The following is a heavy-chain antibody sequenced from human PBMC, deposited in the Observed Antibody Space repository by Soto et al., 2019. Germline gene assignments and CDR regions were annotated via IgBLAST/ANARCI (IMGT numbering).Heavy chain of an antibody. CDR3: ARVGRYSSSWYFDY. CDR1: GGSISSYY. D-gene: IGHD6-13*01. CDR2: IYYSGST. V-gene: IGHV4-59*12. J-gene: IGHJ4*02. Sequence: SSETLSLTCTVSGGSISSYYWSWIRQPPGKGLEWIGYIYYSGSTNYNPSLKSRVTISVDTSKNQFSLKLSSVTAADTAVYYCARVGRYSSSWYFDYWGQGTLVTVSS.